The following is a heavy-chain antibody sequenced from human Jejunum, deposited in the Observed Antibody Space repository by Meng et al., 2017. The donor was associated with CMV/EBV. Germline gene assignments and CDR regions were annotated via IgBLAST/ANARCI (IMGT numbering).Heavy chain of an antibody. J-gene: IGHJ6*02. CDR2: INPSGGYT. V-gene: IGHV1-46*01. CDR3: ARSISSLYQYYGMDV. Sequence: YTFTSYYMHWVRQAHGQGLEWMGMINPSGGYTGYAQKFQGRVTMTRDTSTSTVYMELSSLRSEDTAVYYCARSISSLYQYYGMDVWGQGTTVTVSS. D-gene: IGHD2-2*02. CDR1: YTFTSYY.